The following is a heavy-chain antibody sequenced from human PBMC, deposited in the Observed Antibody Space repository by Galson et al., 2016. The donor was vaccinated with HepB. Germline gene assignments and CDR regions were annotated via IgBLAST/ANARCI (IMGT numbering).Heavy chain of an antibody. CDR1: GYTFTRYL. Sequence: SVKVSCKASGYTFTRYLISWVRQAPGQGLEWMRWISVYNGITYYVHKFQDRVTMTTDTSTDTTYMELKSLTSDDTAVYYCARSQWQDWYFDLWGRGTLVTVSS. CDR2: ISVYNGIT. CDR3: ARSQWQDWYFDL. J-gene: IGHJ2*01. V-gene: IGHV1-18*01. D-gene: IGHD6-19*01.